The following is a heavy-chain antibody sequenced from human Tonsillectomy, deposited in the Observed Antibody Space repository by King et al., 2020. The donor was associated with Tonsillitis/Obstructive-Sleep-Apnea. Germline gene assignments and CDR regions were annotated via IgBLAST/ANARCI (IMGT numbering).Heavy chain of an antibody. CDR1: GDSVSSNSVA. D-gene: IGHD6-6*01. CDR2: TYYRSKWYN. V-gene: IGHV6-1*01. Sequence: VQLQQSGPELVKPSQTLSLTCGISGDSVSSNSVAWNWIRQSPSRGLEWLGRTYYRSKWYNDYAVSVKSRIIINADTSKNQFSLQLSTVTPEDTAVYYCARYISSSKYFQPWGQGTLVTVSS. J-gene: IGHJ1*01. CDR3: ARYISSSKYFQP.